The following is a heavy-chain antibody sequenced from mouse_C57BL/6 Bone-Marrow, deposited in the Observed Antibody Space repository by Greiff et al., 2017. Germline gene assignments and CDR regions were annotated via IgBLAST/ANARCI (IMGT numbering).Heavy chain of an antibody. CDR2: IDPSDSYT. V-gene: IGHV1-59*01. CDR3: ARNYDYAFDY. J-gene: IGHJ2*01. Sequence: QVQLQQPGAELVRPGTSVKLSCKASGYTFTSYWMHWVKQRPGQGLEWIGVIDPSDSYTNYNQKFKGKATLTVDTSSSTAYMQLSSLTSEDSAVSYCARNYDYAFDYWGQGTTLTVSS. CDR1: GYTFTSYW. D-gene: IGHD2-4*01.